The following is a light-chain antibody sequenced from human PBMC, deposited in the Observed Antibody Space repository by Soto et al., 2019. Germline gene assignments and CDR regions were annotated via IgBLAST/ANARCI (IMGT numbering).Light chain of an antibody. CDR1: QSVSSN. Sequence: EIVMTQSPATLSVSPGERATLSCRASQSVSSNLAWYQQKPGQSPRLLIYGASIRATGIPDRFSGSGSGTDFTLTIRRLEFEDFALYYCQQFGGSYTFGQGTKLEMK. J-gene: IGKJ2*01. CDR2: GAS. CDR3: QQFGGSYT. V-gene: IGKV3D-15*01.